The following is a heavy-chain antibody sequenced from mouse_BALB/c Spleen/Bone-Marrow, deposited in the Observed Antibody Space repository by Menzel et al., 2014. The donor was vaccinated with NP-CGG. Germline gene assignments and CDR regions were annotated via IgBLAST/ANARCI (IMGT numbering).Heavy chain of an antibody. Sequence: QVQLQQPGPGLVQPSQSLSITCTVSGFSLTSYGVHWVRQSPGKGLEWLGVIWSGGSTDYNAAFISRLSISKDNSKSQIFFKMNSLQADVTSIYYCASNWDYAMDYWGQGTSVTVSS. V-gene: IGHV2-4-1*01. CDR1: GFSLTSYG. J-gene: IGHJ4*01. CDR3: ASNWDYAMDY. D-gene: IGHD4-1*01. CDR2: IWSGGST.